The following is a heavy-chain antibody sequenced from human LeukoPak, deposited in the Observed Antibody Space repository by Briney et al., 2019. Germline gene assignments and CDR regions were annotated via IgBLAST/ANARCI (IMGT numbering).Heavy chain of an antibody. Sequence: GGSLRLSCAASGFTFSSYWMHWVRQAPGKGLVWVSRINSDGSSTSYADSVKGRFTISGDKAKNTLYLQMNSLRAEDTAVYYCARSYYYDSSGYYLPLDYWGQGTLVTVSS. CDR3: ARSYYYDSSGYYLPLDY. D-gene: IGHD3-22*01. CDR1: GFTFSSYW. V-gene: IGHV3-74*01. J-gene: IGHJ4*02. CDR2: INSDGSST.